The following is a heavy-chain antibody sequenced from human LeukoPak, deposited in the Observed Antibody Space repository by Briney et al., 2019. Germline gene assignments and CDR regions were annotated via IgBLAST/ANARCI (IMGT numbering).Heavy chain of an antibody. CDR2: TSSSSSYI. D-gene: IGHD5-12*01. CDR1: GFTFSSYS. CDR3: ARDRGYSGYDYPWDY. J-gene: IGHJ4*02. Sequence: GGSLRLSCAASGFTFSSYSMNWVRQAPGKGLEWVSSTSSSSSYIYYADSVKGRFTISRDNAKNSLYLQMNSLRAEDTAVYYCARDRGYSGYDYPWDYWGQGTLVTVSS. V-gene: IGHV3-21*01.